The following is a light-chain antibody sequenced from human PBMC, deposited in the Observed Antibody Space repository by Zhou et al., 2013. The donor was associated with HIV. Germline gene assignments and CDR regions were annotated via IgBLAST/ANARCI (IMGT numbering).Light chain of an antibody. V-gene: IGKV1-33*01. CDR1: HDITNY. CDR3: QQYAGLPQT. Sequence: DIQMTQSPSSLSASVGDRVTITCQASHDITNYLNWYQQKPGKAPKLLLHDASKLDPGVPSRFGGSGSGTYFTFTISSLQPEDVATYYCQQYAGLPQTFGQGTKLEIK. CDR2: DAS. J-gene: IGKJ2*01.